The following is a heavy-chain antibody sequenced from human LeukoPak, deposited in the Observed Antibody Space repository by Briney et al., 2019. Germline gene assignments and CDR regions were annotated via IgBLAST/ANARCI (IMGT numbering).Heavy chain of an antibody. CDR1: GGSISSRSYY. CDR3: ARTIGDYVPYFDY. D-gene: IGHD4-17*01. J-gene: IGHJ4*02. CDR2: IYYRGTT. V-gene: IGHV4-39*01. Sequence: SETLSLTCTVSGGSISSRSYYWGWIRQPPGKGLEWIGSIYYRGTTYYSPPLKSRVTISVDTSKNQFSLRPSSVTAADTAVYYCARTIGDYVPYFDYWGQGTLVTVSS.